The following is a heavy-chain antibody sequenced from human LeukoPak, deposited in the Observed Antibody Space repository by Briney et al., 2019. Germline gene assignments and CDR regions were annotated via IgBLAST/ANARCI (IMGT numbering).Heavy chain of an antibody. J-gene: IGHJ3*02. CDR2: ISSNGGST. CDR1: GFTFSSYA. V-gene: IGHV3-64*01. Sequence: PGGSLRLSCAASGFTFSSYAMHWVRQAPGKGLEYVSAISSNGGSTYYANSVKGRFTISRDNSKNTLYLQMGSLRAEDTAVYYXXXXTTSSSWYVEAFDIWGQGTMVTVSS. D-gene: IGHD6-13*01. CDR3: XXXTTSSSWYVEAFDI.